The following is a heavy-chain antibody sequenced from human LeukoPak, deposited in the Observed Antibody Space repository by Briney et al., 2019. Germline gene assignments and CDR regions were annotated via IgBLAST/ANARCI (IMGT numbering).Heavy chain of an antibody. CDR1: RFTFSSYA. Sequence: AGGSLRLSCAASRFTFSSYAMSWVRQAPGKGLEWVSAISGSGGSTYYADSVKGRFTISRDNSKNTLYLQMNSLRAEDTAVYYCAKGTCITMVRGYLDYWGQGTLVSVSS. CDR2: ISGSGGST. CDR3: AKGTCITMVRGYLDY. J-gene: IGHJ4*02. V-gene: IGHV3-23*01. D-gene: IGHD3-10*01.